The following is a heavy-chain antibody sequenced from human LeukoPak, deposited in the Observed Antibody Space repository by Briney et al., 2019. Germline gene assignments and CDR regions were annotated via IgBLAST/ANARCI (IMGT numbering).Heavy chain of an antibody. J-gene: IGHJ4*02. CDR3: ARGGRGAAAGFDY. CDR2: IYYSGST. CDR1: SGSISTFY. Sequence: SETLSLTCTVSSGSISTFYWSWIRQPPGKGLEWIGYIYYSGSTNYNPSLKSRVTISVDTSKNQFSLKLNSVTAADTAVYYCARGGRGAAAGFDYWGQGTLVTVSS. V-gene: IGHV4-59*01. D-gene: IGHD6-13*01.